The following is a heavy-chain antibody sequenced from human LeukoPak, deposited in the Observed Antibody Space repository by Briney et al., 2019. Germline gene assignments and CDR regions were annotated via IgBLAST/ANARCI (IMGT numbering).Heavy chain of an antibody. D-gene: IGHD5-18*01. CDR1: GFTVSSNY. CDR2: IYSGGST. CDR3: AKALRTWKYSHTPLDC. J-gene: IGHJ4*02. Sequence: GGSLRLSCAASGFTVSSNYMSWVRQAPGKGLEWVSVIYSGGSTYYADSVKGRFTISRDNSKNTLYLQMNSLRAEDTAVYYCAKALRTWKYSHTPLDCWGQGTLVTVSS. V-gene: IGHV3-66*02.